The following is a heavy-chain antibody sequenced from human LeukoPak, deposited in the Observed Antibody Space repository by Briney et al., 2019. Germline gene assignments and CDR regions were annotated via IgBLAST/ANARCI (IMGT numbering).Heavy chain of an antibody. CDR2: INPSGGST. D-gene: IGHD3-10*01. J-gene: IGHJ4*02. CDR3: ARGPMVRGVIITVYYFDY. CDR1: GYTFTSYY. V-gene: IGHV1-46*01. Sequence: ASVKVSFKASGYTFTSYYMHWVRQAPGQGLEWMGIINPSGGSTSYAQKFQGRVTMTRDMSTSTVYMELSSLRSEDTAVYYCARGPMVRGVIITVYYFDYWGQGTLVTVSS.